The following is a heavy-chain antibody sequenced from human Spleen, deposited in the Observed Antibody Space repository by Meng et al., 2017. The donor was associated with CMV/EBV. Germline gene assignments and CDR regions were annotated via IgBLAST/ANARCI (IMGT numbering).Heavy chain of an antibody. D-gene: IGHD2-2*01. V-gene: IGHV4-59*01. CDR3: ARLVPAADYYYYYGMDV. CDR1: GVSISSYY. Sequence: SETLSLTCTVSGVSISSYYWSWIRQPPGEGLEWIGYISNSGSTNYNPSLKSRVTISVDTSKNQFSLKLSSVTAADTAVYYCARLVPAADYYYYYGMDVWGQGTTVTVSS. J-gene: IGHJ6*02. CDR2: ISNSGST.